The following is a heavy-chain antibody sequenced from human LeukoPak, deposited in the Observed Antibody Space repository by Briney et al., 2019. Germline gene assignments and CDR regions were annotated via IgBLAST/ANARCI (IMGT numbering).Heavy chain of an antibody. V-gene: IGHV4-59*01. CDR1: GDSLTSFY. Sequence: SETLSLTCSVSGDSLTSFYWSWIRQTPGKGLEWIGYVYSRGSTTYNPSLRSRTTISVDTSQHQFSLYLSSVTAADTAVYYCARRRVVVADRPNSFYYYIGVWGKGATASV. CDR2: VYSRGST. CDR3: ARRRVVVADRPNSFYYYIGV. D-gene: IGHD2-15*01. J-gene: IGHJ6*03.